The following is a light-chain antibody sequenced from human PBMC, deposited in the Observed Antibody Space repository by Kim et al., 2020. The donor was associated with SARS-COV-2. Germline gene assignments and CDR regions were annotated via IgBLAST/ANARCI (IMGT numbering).Light chain of an antibody. CDR1: KLGDKY. CDR2: QDS. Sequence: SYELTQPPSVPVSPGQTASITCSGDKLGDKYACWYQQKPGQSPVLVIYQDSKRPSGIPERFSGSNSGNTATLTISGTQAMDEADYYCQAWDSSIYVFGTGTKVTVL. J-gene: IGLJ1*01. CDR3: QAWDSSIYV. V-gene: IGLV3-1*01.